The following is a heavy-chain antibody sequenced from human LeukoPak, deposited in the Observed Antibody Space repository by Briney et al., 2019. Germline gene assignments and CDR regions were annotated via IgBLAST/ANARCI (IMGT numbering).Heavy chain of an antibody. CDR2: ISGSGGST. Sequence: GGSLRLSCAASGFTFSSYAMSWVRQAPGKGLEWVSAISGSGGSTYYADSVMGRFTVSRDIAKNTLYLEMNSLRAEDTAVYYCARAQLGTPTDCWGQRTLVTVSS. J-gene: IGHJ4*02. CDR3: ARAQLGTPTDC. CDR1: GFTFSSYA. D-gene: IGHD1-26*01. V-gene: IGHV3-23*01.